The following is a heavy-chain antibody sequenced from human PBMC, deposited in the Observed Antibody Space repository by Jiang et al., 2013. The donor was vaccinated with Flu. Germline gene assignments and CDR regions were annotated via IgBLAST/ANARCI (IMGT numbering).Heavy chain of an antibody. CDR2: INPYGDGT. J-gene: IGHJ4*02. CDR1: GFTFSSFY. V-gene: IGHV1-46*01. Sequence: GAEVKKPGASVKVSCKASGFTFSSFYMVWVRQAPGQGLEWMGIINPYGDGTTYAQKFQGRVTMTRDTSTSTVYMEISSLRSEDTAMYHCARDSSRDYYGSGTYDFWGQGTLVTVSS. CDR3: ARDSSRDYYGSGTYDF. D-gene: IGHD3-10*01.